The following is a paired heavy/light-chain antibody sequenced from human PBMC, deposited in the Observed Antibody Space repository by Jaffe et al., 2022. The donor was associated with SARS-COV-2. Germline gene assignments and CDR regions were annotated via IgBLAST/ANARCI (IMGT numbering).Light chain of an antibody. CDR3: NSRDSSGNHLRV. CDR2: GKN. CDR1: SLRSYY. J-gene: IGLJ3*02. V-gene: IGLV3-19*01. Sequence: SSELTQDPAVSVALGQTVRITCQGDSLRSYYASWYQQKPGQAPVLVIYGKNNRPSGIPDRFSGSSSGNTASLTITGAQAEDEADYYCNSRDSSGNHLRVFGGGTKLTVL.
Heavy chain of an antibody. J-gene: IGHJ4*02. CDR3: AKEGSTVSSSWYLGSTTGDYFDY. Sequence: EVQLVESGGVVVQPGGSLRLSCAASGFTFDDYTMHWVRQAPGKGLEWVSLISWDGGSTYYADSVKGRFTISRDNSKNSLYLQMNSLRTEDTALYYCAKEGSTVSSSWYLGSTTGDYFDYWGQGTLVTVSS. D-gene: IGHD6-13*01. V-gene: IGHV3-43*01. CDR1: GFTFDDYT. CDR2: ISWDGGST.